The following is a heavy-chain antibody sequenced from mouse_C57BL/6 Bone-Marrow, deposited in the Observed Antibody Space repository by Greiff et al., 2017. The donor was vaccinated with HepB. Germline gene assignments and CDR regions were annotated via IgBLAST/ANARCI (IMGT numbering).Heavy chain of an antibody. Sequence: QVQLQQSGAELVRPGTSVKVSCKASGYAFTNYLIEWVKQRPGQGLEWIGVINPGSGGTNYNEKFKGKATLTADKSSSTAYMQLSSLTSEDSAVYFCARDYGSSLFDYWGQGITLTVSS. CDR2: INPGSGGT. CDR3: ARDYGSSLFDY. V-gene: IGHV1-54*01. J-gene: IGHJ2*01. CDR1: GYAFTNYL. D-gene: IGHD1-1*01.